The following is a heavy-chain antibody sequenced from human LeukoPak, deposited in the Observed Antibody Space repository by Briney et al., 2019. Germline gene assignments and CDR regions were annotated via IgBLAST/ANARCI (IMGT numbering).Heavy chain of an antibody. CDR3: ARGPSIAVAGTVVVDY. D-gene: IGHD6-19*01. CDR1: GGTFSSYA. J-gene: IGHJ4*02. CDR2: IIPILGIA. V-gene: IGHV1-69*04. Sequence: SVKVSCKASGGTFSSYAISWVRQAPGQGLEWMGRIIPILGIANYAQKFQGRVTITADKSTSTAYMELSSLRSEDTAVYYCARGPSIAVAGTVVVDYWGQGTLVTVSS.